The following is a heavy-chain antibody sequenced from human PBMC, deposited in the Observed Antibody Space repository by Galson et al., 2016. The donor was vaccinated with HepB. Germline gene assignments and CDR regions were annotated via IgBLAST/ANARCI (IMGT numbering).Heavy chain of an antibody. CDR3: TKHRGGGSSGYDF. D-gene: IGHD6-19*01. CDR2: ISWDSGAI. Sequence: SLRLSCAASGFTFHNYDMNWVRQVPGRGLEWVSHISWDSGAIAYATSVKGRFTTSRDNAKNSLYLQMNNVTTADTAFYYCTKHRGGGSSGYDFWGQGVLVTVSS. V-gene: IGHV3-9*01. J-gene: IGHJ4*02. CDR1: GFTFHNYD.